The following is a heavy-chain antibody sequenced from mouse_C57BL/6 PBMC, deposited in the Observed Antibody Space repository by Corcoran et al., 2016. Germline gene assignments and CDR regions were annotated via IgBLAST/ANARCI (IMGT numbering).Heavy chain of an antibody. CDR2: INTYSGVP. Sequence: QIQLVQAGPELKKPRETVKISCKAAGYTFTTYGMCWVKQAPGKGLKGRGGINTYSGVPTYADDFKGRFAFSLETSASTAYLQINNFKKEDTATYFCARPVVDYALDYWGQGTSVTVSS. CDR3: ARPVVDYALDY. J-gene: IGHJ4*01. V-gene: IGHV9-3*01. CDR1: GYTFTTYG. D-gene: IGHD1-1*01.